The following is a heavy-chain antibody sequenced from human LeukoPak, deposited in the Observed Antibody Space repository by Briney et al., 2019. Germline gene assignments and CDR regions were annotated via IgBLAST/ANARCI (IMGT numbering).Heavy chain of an antibody. D-gene: IGHD5-18*01. Sequence: NPSETLSLTCAVFGXSFSNFYWTWIRQPPGKGLEWIGEINHSGRTNYNPSLKSRVSISVDTSKSQFSLKLSSVTAADTAVYYCARDMVDRDMVKSLGWFDPWGQGTLVTVSS. V-gene: IGHV4-34*01. CDR2: INHSGRT. CDR1: GXSFSNFY. CDR3: ARDMVDRDMVKSLGWFDP. J-gene: IGHJ5*02.